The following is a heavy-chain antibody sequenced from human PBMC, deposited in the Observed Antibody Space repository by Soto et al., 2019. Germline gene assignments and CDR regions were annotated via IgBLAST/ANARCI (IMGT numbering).Heavy chain of an antibody. V-gene: IGHV4-59*01. D-gene: IGHD4-17*01. CDR3: ARLTSYGYYMDV. CDR1: GDSISSNF. J-gene: IGHJ6*03. Sequence: SETLSLTCTVSGDSISSNFWSWIRQPPGKGLEWIGYIYYSGSTNYNPSLKSRLSISADTSKNHFSLKLSSVTAADTAVYYCARLTSYGYYMDVWGKGTTVTVSS. CDR2: IYYSGST.